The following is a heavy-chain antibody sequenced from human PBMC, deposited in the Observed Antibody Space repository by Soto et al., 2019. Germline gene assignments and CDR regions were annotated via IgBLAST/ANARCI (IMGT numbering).Heavy chain of an antibody. CDR2: IYYSGST. V-gene: IGHV4-61*01. Sequence: QVQLQESGPGLVKPSETLSLTCTVSGGSVSSGSYYWSWIRQPPGKGLEWIGYIYYSGSTNYNPSLKSRVTISVDTSKNQFSLKLSSVTAADTAVYYCARGRPPTHYYDILTGYPPHFDYWGQGTLVTVSS. J-gene: IGHJ4*02. CDR3: ARGRPPTHYYDILTGYPPHFDY. D-gene: IGHD3-9*01. CDR1: GGSVSSGSYY.